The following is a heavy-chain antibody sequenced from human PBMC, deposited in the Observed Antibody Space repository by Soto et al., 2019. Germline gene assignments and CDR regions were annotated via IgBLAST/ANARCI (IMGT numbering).Heavy chain of an antibody. CDR1: GVTFSSYA. Sequence: GGSLRLCCAASGVTFSSYAMSWVRQAPGKGLEWVSAISVSGGSTYYADSVKGRFTISRDNSKNPLYLQMNSLRAEDTAVYYCAKAGGAAVAALFDYWGKGTLVTVSS. D-gene: IGHD6-19*01. J-gene: IGHJ4*02. V-gene: IGHV3-23*01. CDR2: ISVSGGST. CDR3: AKAGGAAVAALFDY.